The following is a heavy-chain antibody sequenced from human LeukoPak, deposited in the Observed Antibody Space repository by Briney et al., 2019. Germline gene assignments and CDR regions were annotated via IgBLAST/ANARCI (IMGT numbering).Heavy chain of an antibody. CDR3: ARDVAAPGGVYFDY. V-gene: IGHV3-66*01. CDR2: IYTGGTT. J-gene: IGHJ4*02. D-gene: IGHD3-16*01. CDR1: GFTVSSNS. Sequence: VGSLRLSCAASGFTVSSNSMSWVRQAPGKGLVWVSVIYTGGTTYYADSVKGRFTISRDNSKNTLYLQMNSLRAEDTAVYYCARDVAAPGGVYFDYWGQGTLVTVSS.